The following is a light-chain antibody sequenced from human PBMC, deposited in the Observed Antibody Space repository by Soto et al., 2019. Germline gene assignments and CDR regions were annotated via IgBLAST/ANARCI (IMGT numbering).Light chain of an antibody. V-gene: IGLV2-14*01. Sequence: QSALTQPASVSGSPGQSITISCTGTSSDVGGYNYVSWYQQHPGKAPKLVIYEVSNQPSGVSYRFSGSKSGNTASLTISGLQAEDEADYYCSSYTSSSTRVFGGGTKVTVL. CDR3: SSYTSSSTRV. CDR1: SSDVGGYNY. J-gene: IGLJ2*01. CDR2: EVS.